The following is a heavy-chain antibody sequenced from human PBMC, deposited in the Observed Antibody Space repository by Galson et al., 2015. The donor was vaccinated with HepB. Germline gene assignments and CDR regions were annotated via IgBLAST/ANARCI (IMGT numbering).Heavy chain of an antibody. D-gene: IGHD1-14*01. J-gene: IGHJ5*02. CDR2: TYYRSKWRT. CDR1: GDSVSSKSAA. Sequence: CAISGDSVSSKSAAWNWIRQSPSRGLEWLGRTYYRSKWRTDYAVFVKSRITINPDTSKNQISLQLNSVTPEYMALYYCAREDETGVGWFDPWGQGTLVTVSS. V-gene: IGHV6-1*01. CDR3: AREDETGVGWFDP.